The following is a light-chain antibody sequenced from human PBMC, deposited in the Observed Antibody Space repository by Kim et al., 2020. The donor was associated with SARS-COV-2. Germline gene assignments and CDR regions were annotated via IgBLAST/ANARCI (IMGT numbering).Light chain of an antibody. V-gene: IGKV3-20*01. CDR2: DSS. J-gene: IGKJ1*01. CDR1: QTIRSTS. CDR3: QQYGDTWWT. Sequence: SPGERATLSCRASQTIRSTSLAWYQQKPGQAPRLLIYDSSTRATGVPDRFSGSGSGTDFTLIINRLEPEDFEVYYCQQYGDTWWTFGPGTKVDIK.